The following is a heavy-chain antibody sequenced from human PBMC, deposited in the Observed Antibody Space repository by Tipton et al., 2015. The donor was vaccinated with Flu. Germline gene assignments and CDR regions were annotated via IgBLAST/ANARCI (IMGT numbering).Heavy chain of an antibody. CDR2: INHSGST. D-gene: IGHD2-2*02. J-gene: IGHJ6*02. V-gene: IGHV4-34*01. Sequence: TLSLTCAVYGGSFSGYYWSWIRQPPGKGLEWIGEINHSGSTNYNPSLKSRVTISVDTSKNQFSLKLSSVTAADTAVYYCARGIYCSSTSCYTSRGYYYYYGMDVWGQGTTVTVSS. CDR3: ARGIYCSSTSCYTSRGYYYYYGMDV. CDR1: GGSFSGYY.